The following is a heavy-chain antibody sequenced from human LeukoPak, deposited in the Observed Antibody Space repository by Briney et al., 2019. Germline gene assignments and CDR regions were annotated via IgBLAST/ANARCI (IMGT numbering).Heavy chain of an antibody. Sequence: PGGSPRLSCAASGFTVSSNYMSWVRQAPGKGLEWVSVIYSGDSTYYADSVKGRFTISRDNSKNTLYLQMNSLRAEDTAVYYCARDSTGYLNAFDIWGQGTMVTVSS. CDR1: GFTVSSNY. CDR3: ARDSTGYLNAFDI. D-gene: IGHD2-2*01. V-gene: IGHV3-53*01. CDR2: IYSGDST. J-gene: IGHJ3*02.